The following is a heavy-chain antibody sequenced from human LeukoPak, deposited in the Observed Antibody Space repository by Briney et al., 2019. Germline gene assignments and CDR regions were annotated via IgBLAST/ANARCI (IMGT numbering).Heavy chain of an antibody. CDR1: GFTFSNAW. V-gene: IGHV3-15*05. J-gene: IGHJ6*02. CDR3: TTDSYCSTTTCYASSNYYYGLDA. Sequence: GGSLRLSCAASGFTFSNAWMSWVRQAPGKGLEWVGRIYRNGDGGTTDYAAPVKVRFTISRDDSKNTLYLQMNSLKTEDTAVYYCTTDSYCSTTTCYASSNYYYGLDAWGQGTSVTVSS. CDR2: IYRNGDGGTT. D-gene: IGHD2-2*01.